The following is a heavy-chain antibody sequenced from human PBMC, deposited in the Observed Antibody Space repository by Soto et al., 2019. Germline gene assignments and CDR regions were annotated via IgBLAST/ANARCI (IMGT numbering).Heavy chain of an antibody. CDR2: ISSSGSTI. J-gene: IGHJ4*02. CDR3: AGAYSSSWYYFDY. V-gene: IGHV3-11*01. D-gene: IGHD6-13*01. Sequence: GESLKISCAASGFTFSDYYMSWIRQAPGKGLEWVSYISSSGSTIYYADSVKGRFTISRDNAKNSLYLQMNSLRAEDTAVYYCAGAYSSSWYYFDYWGQGTLVTVSS. CDR1: GFTFSDYY.